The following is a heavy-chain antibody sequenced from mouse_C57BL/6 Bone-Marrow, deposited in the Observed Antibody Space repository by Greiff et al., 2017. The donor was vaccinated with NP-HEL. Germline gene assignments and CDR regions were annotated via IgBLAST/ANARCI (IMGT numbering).Heavy chain of an antibody. J-gene: IGHJ2*01. Sequence: QVQLQQPGAELVRPGTSVKLSCKASGYTFTSYWMHWVKQRPGQGLEWIGVIDPSDSYTNYNQKFKGKATLTVDTSSSTAYMQLSSLTSEDSAVYYCARFRYFDYWGQGTTLTVSS. V-gene: IGHV1-59*01. CDR1: GYTFTSYW. CDR2: IDPSDSYT. CDR3: ARFRYFDY.